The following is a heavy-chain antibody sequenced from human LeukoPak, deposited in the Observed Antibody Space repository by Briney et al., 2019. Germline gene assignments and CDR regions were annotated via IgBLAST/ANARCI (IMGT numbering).Heavy chain of an antibody. J-gene: IGHJ5*02. CDR3: ARGEMVRGVINP. CDR1: GGSISSGGYS. V-gene: IGHV4-30-2*01. D-gene: IGHD3-10*01. Sequence: SQTLSLTCAVSGGSISSGGYSWSWIRQPPGKGLEWIGYIYHSGSTYYNPSLKSRVTISVDRSKNQCSLKLSSVTAADTAVYYCARGEMVRGVINPWGQGTLVTVSS. CDR2: IYHSGST.